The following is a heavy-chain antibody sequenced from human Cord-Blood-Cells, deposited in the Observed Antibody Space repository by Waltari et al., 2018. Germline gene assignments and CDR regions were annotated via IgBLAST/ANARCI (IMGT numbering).Heavy chain of an antibody. CDR2: INHSGST. CDR3: ARVAIYGSGSYNWFDP. V-gene: IGHV4-34*01. D-gene: IGHD3-10*01. Sequence: QVQLQQWGAGLLKPSETLSLTCAVYGGSFSGYYWSWIRQPPGKGLEWIGEINHSGSTNYNPALKGRVTISVDTSKNQFSLKLSSVTAADTAVYYCARVAIYGSGSYNWFDPWGQGTLVTVSS. J-gene: IGHJ5*02. CDR1: GGSFSGYY.